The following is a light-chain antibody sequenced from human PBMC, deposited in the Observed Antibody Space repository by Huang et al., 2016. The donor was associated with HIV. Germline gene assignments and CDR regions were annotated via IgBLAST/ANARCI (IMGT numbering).Light chain of an antibody. CDR2: GAS. CDR1: QSVSSSY. V-gene: IGKV3-20*01. J-gene: IGKJ1*01. Sequence: EIVLTQSPGTLSLSLGERATLSCRASQSVSSSYLACDQQRPGQAPRLLFYGASSRATGIPDRFSGSGSGTDFTLTISRLEPEDFAVYYCQQYDSSPWTFGQGTKVEIK. CDR3: QQYDSSPWT.